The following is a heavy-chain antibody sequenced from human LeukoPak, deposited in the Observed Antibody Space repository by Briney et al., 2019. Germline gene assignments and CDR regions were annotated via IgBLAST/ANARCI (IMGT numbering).Heavy chain of an antibody. CDR1: GGTFSSYA. Sequence: GSSVKVSCKASGGTFSSYAISWVRQAPGQGLEWMGGIIPIFGTANYAQKFQGRVTITADKSTSTAYMELRSLRSDDTAVYYCARVFGVVIAYYFDYWGQGTLVTVSS. V-gene: IGHV1-69*06. CDR3: ARVFGVVIAYYFDY. CDR2: IIPIFGTA. J-gene: IGHJ4*02. D-gene: IGHD3-3*01.